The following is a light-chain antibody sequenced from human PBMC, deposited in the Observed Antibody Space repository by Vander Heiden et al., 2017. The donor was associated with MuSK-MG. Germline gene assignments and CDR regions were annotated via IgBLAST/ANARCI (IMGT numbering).Light chain of an antibody. CDR3: SSFAGSSSLEG. V-gene: IGLV2-14*01. Sequence: QSALTQPASVSGSPGQSITISCTGTSSDIGAYNYVSWYQQHPGKAPKLMSAEVTNRPSGVSNRFSASKSGNTASLQISGLQADDEAEYYCSSFAGSSSLEGFGGGTRLTVL. J-gene: IGLJ2*01. CDR2: EVT. CDR1: SSDIGAYNY.